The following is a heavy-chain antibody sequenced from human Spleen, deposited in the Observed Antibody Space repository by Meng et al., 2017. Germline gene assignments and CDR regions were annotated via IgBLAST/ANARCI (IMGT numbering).Heavy chain of an antibody. CDR2: INAVFGTT. V-gene: IGHV1-69*13. CDR3: ARKAGNCISTTCYSLDD. CDR1: GGIFSNYV. Sequence: SSVKVSCKALGGIFSNYVIGWVRQAPGQGLEWMGGINAVFGTTNYAQKFQDRVTITPDESTSTVYMELARLTSEDTAVYFCARKAGNCISTTCYSLDDWGQGTTVTVSS. J-gene: IGHJ6*02. D-gene: IGHD2-2*01.